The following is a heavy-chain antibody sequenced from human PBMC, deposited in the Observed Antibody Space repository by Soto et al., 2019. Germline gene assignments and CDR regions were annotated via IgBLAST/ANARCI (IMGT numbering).Heavy chain of an antibody. CDR1: GFTFSSYS. Sequence: GGSLRLSCAASGFTFSSYSMNWVRQAPGKGLEWVSYISTSSGSIYYADSVKGRFTISRDNAKNSLYLQMNSLRADDTAVYYCPRDQSNWGQGTLVTVSS. J-gene: IGHJ4*02. CDR3: PRDQSN. V-gene: IGHV3-48*01. CDR2: ISTSSGSI.